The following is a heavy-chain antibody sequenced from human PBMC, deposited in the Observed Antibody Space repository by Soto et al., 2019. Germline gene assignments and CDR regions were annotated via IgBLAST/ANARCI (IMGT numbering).Heavy chain of an antibody. D-gene: IGHD2-15*01. J-gene: IGHJ4*02. V-gene: IGHV4-59*01. CDR2: MYYSGST. CDR3: ARAGAATLSDY. CDR1: CGSIRNDY. Sequence: SETLSVTCTVSCGSIRNDYGSWIRQPPGTGLEWIGYMYYSGSTNYNPSLKSRVTISLDTSKNQFSLKLSSVTAADTAVYYCARAGAATLSDYWGQGTLVTVS.